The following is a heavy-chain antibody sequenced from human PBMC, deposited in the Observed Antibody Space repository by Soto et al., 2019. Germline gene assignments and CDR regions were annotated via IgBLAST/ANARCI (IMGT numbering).Heavy chain of an antibody. CDR3: AKDVLSGWYEEDFDY. V-gene: IGHV3-23*01. J-gene: IGHJ4*02. D-gene: IGHD6-19*01. Sequence: EVQLLESGGGLVQPGGSLRLSCAASGFTFSSYAMSWVRQAPGQGLEWVSAISGSGGSTYYADSVKGRFTISRDNSKNTLYLQMNSLRAEDTAVYYCAKDVLSGWYEEDFDYWGQGTLVTVSS. CDR1: GFTFSSYA. CDR2: ISGSGGST.